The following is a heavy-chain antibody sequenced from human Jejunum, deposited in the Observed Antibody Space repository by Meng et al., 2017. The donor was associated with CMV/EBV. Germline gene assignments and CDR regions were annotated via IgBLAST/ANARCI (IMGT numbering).Heavy chain of an antibody. CDR1: EFTFSDYY. J-gene: IGHJ6*02. CDR2: IYSGGTA. V-gene: IGHV3-66*02. D-gene: IGHD2-2*01. Sequence: EFTFSDYYMSWIRQAPGKGLEWVSIIYSGGTAYYADSVKGRFTISRDNSKNALSLQMGSLRAEDTAVYYCARQTVVAGSYYGMDVWGQGTTVTVSS. CDR3: ARQTVVAGSYYGMDV.